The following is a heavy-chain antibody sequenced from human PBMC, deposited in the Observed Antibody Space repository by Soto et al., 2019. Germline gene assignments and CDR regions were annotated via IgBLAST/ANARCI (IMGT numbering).Heavy chain of an antibody. Sequence: ASVKVSCKASGYTFTSYGISWVRQAPGQGLEWMGWISAYNGNTNYAQKLQGRVTMTTDTSTSTAYMELRSLRSDDTAVYYCARASRKYSGYGDAFDIWGQGTMVTVS. V-gene: IGHV1-18*01. CDR1: GYTFTSYG. J-gene: IGHJ3*02. CDR3: ARASRKYSGYGDAFDI. D-gene: IGHD5-12*01. CDR2: ISAYNGNT.